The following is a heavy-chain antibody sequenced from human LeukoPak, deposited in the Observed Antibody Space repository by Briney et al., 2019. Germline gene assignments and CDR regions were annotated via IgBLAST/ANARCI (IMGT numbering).Heavy chain of an antibody. J-gene: IGHJ5*01. CDR2: IGGSDDRI. Sequence: PGGSLRLFCVASGFSFSSYGMTWVRQAPGRGLEWVSGIGGSDDRIEYAASVRGRFAISRDNSKNTLYLQMNSLRAEDSAVYICARRGTTGPHNWFDSWGQGNLVTVSS. CDR3: ARRGTTGPHNWFDS. CDR1: GFSFSSYG. D-gene: IGHD3-16*01. V-gene: IGHV3-23*01.